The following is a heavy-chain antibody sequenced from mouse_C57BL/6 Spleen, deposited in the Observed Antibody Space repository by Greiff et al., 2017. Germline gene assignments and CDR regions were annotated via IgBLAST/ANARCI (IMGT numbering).Heavy chain of an antibody. V-gene: IGHV5-17*01. CDR2: ISSGSSTI. D-gene: IGHD2-5*01. CDR3: ARGGSNYAWYFDV. Sequence: EVKLVESGGGLVKPGGSLKLSCAASGFTFSDYGMHWVRQAPEKGLEWVAYISSGSSTIYYADTVKGRFTISRDNAKNTLFLQMTSLRSEDTAMYYCARGGSNYAWYFDVWGTGTTVTVSS. J-gene: IGHJ1*03. CDR1: GFTFSDYG.